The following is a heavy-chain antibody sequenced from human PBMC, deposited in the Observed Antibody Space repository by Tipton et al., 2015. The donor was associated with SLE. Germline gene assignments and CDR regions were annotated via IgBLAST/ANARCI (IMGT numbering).Heavy chain of an antibody. Sequence: TLSLTCSVSGGSISSGSYYWSWIRQPAGKGLEWIGRIYSRGSTNSNLSPKSRVTISADTSKNQSSLMLSSVTTADTAVYYCAREGAEKVRTSYYYYMDVWGKGTTVTISS. CDR2: IYSRGST. CDR1: GGSISSGSYY. J-gene: IGHJ6*03. D-gene: IGHD3-10*01. CDR3: AREGAEKVRTSYYYYMDV. V-gene: IGHV4-61*02.